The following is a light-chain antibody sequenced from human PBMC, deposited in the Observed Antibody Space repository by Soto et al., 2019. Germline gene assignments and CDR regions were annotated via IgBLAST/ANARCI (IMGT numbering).Light chain of an antibody. V-gene: IGKV3-15*01. CDR1: QRVRSN. Sequence: EIVMTQSPATLSVSPGERATLPCRAGQRVRSNLAWYQQNPGQAPRLLIYGASTRATGIPARFSGSGSGTEFTLTIRSLRSEDFAVYYCQQYNNWPPWTFGQGTKVEIK. J-gene: IGKJ1*01. CDR2: GAS. CDR3: QQYNNWPPWT.